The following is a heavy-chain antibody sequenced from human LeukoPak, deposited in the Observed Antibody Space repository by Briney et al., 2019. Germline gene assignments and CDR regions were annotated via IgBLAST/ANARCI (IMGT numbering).Heavy chain of an antibody. CDR2: INPNSGGT. D-gene: IGHD4-17*01. CDR3: ARVPDYGDFHDY. J-gene: IGHJ4*02. CDR1: GYTFTGYY. Sequence: RASVKVSCTASGYTFTGYYMHWVRQAPGQGLEWMGWINPNSGGTNYAQKFQGRVTMTRDTSISTAYMELSTLRSDDTAVYYCARVPDYGDFHDYWGQGTLVTVSS. V-gene: IGHV1-2*02.